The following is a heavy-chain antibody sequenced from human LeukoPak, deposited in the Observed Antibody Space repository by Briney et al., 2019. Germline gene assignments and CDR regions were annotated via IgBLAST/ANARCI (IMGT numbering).Heavy chain of an antibody. D-gene: IGHD6-13*01. CDR2: ISSSSSYI. V-gene: IGHV3-21*01. Sequence: GGSLRLSCAASGFTFSSYSMNWVRQAPGKGLEWVSSISSSSSYIYYADSVKGRFTISRDNAKNSLYLQMNSLRAEDTAVYYCVRVGYSSSRYVKFDYWGQGTLVTVSS. CDR1: GFTFSSYS. J-gene: IGHJ4*02. CDR3: VRVGYSSSRYVKFDY.